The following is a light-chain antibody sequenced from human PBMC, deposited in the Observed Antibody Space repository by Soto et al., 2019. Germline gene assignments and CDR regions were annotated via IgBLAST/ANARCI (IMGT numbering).Light chain of an antibody. CDR3: QQYNSPPLT. CDR1: QSISSW. J-gene: IGKJ4*01. CDR2: KAS. Sequence: DIQMTQSPSTLSASVGDRVTITCRASQSISSWVAWYQQKPGKAPKLLIYKASSLESGVPSRFSGSGSGTEFTLTISSLQPDDFATYYCQQYNSPPLTFGGGTKVDIK. V-gene: IGKV1-5*03.